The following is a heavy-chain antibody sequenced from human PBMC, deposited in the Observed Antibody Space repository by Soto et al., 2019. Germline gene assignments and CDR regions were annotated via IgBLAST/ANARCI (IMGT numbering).Heavy chain of an antibody. CDR1: GGSISSGDYY. CDR3: ARVAYYYDSSGLRRYFDY. Sequence: PSETLSLTCTVSGGSISSGDYYWSWIRQPLGKGLEWIGYIYYSGSTYYNPSLKSRVTISVDTSKNQFSLKLSSVTAADTAVYYCARVAYYYDSSGLRRYFDYWGQGTLVTVSS. D-gene: IGHD3-22*01. J-gene: IGHJ4*02. CDR2: IYYSGST. V-gene: IGHV4-30-4*01.